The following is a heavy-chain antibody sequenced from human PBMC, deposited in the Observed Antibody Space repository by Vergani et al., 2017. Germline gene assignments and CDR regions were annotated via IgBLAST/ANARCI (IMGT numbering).Heavy chain of an antibody. CDR2: ISSSSSYI. D-gene: IGHD3-3*01. Sequence: EVQLVESGGGLVKPGGSLRLSCAASGFTFSSYSMNWVRQAPGKGLEWVSSISSSSSYIYYADSVKGRFTISRDNAKNSLYLQMNSLRAEDTAVYYCAKDIWSGYSNDMDVWGKGTTVTVSS. J-gene: IGHJ6*03. CDR1: GFTFSSYS. CDR3: AKDIWSGYSNDMDV. V-gene: IGHV3-21*01.